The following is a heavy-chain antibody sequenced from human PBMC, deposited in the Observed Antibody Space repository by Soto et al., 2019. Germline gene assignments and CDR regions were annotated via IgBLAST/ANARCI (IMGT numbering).Heavy chain of an antibody. J-gene: IGHJ4*02. Sequence: SGPTLVNPKQTLILTCAFSGFSLSRKGMSVSWIRQPPGKALEFLALIDWEEEKFYSPSLRTRLTVSKDTSKSQVVLTLTNVDPVDTATYYCTRSTNRNYEYYFDYWGQGTLVTFSS. V-gene: IGHV2-70*01. D-gene: IGHD1-7*01. CDR1: GFSLSRKGMS. CDR3: TRSTNRNYEYYFDY. CDR2: IDWEEEK.